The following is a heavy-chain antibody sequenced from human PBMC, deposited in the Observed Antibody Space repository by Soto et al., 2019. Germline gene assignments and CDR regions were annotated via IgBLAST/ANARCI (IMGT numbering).Heavy chain of an antibody. Sequence: VASVKVSCKASGGTFSSYAISWVRQAPGQGLEWMGGIIPIFGTANYAQKFQGRVTITADESTSTAYMELSSLRSEDTAVYHCARDTAMVKSYFDYWGQGTLVTVSS. V-gene: IGHV1-69*13. CDR1: GGTFSSYA. J-gene: IGHJ4*02. D-gene: IGHD5-18*01. CDR2: IIPIFGTA. CDR3: ARDTAMVKSYFDY.